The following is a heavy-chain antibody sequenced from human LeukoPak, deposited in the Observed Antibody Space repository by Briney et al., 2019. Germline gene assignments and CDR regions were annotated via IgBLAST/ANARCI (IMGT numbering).Heavy chain of an antibody. D-gene: IGHD5-24*01. J-gene: IGHJ5*02. CDR3: AHTIRRSGFDP. CDR2: IYWNDDK. Sequence: SGPTLVKPTETLTLTCTFSGFSLSTSGVGVGRIRQPPGKALDWLALIYWNDDKRYSPSLKTRLTITKDTSKNQVVLTMTNIDPVDTATYYCAHTIRRSGFDPWGQGTLVTVSS. V-gene: IGHV2-5*01. CDR1: GFSLSTSGVG.